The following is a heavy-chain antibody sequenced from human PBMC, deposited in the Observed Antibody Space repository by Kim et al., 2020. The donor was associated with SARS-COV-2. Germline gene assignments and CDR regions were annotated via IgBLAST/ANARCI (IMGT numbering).Heavy chain of an antibody. CDR2: INHSGST. D-gene: IGHD1-1*01. Sequence: SETLSLTCAVYGGSFSGYYWSWIRQPPGKGLEWIGEINHSGSTNYNPSLKSRVTISVDTSKNQFSLKLSSVTAADTAVYYCAREKRWYYYYGMDVWGQGT. CDR3: AREKRWYYYYGMDV. CDR1: GGSFSGYY. J-gene: IGHJ6*02. V-gene: IGHV4-34*01.